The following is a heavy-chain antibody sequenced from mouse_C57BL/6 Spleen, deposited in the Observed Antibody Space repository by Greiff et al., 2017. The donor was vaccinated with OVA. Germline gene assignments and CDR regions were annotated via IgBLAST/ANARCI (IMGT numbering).Heavy chain of an antibody. J-gene: IGHJ3*01. Sequence: VQLQQSGPELVKPGASVKISCKASGYAFSSSWMNWVKQRPGKGLEWIGRIYPGDGDTNYNGKFKGKATLTADKSSSTAYMQLSSLTSEDSAFYFGAREGVYGYDGFAYWGQGTLVTVSA. V-gene: IGHV1-82*01. CDR1: GYAFSSSW. D-gene: IGHD2-2*01. CDR3: AREGVYGYDGFAY. CDR2: IYPGDGDT.